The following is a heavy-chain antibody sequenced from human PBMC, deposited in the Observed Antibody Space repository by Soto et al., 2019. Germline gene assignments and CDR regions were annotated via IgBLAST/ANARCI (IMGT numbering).Heavy chain of an antibody. D-gene: IGHD3-22*01. CDR1: GFTFSSYA. CDR3: AKDLAYYYDSSGYYTHQHGMDV. J-gene: IGHJ6*02. CDR2: ISGSGGST. V-gene: IGHV3-23*01. Sequence: EVQLLESGGGLVQPGGSLRLSCAASGFTFSSYAMSWVRQAPGKGLEWVSAISGSGGSTYYADSVKGRFTISRDNSKNTLYLQMNSLRAEDTAVYYCAKDLAYYYDSSGYYTHQHGMDVWGQGTTVTVSS.